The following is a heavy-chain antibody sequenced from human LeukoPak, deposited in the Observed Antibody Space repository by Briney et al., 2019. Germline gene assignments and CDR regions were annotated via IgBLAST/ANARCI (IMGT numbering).Heavy chain of an antibody. Sequence: PGGSLRLSCAASGFTFGDYAMHWVRQAPGKGLEWVSLISGDGGSTYYADSVKGRFTISRDNSKNSLYLQMNSLRTEDTALYCCAKAWGYDILTGVDYWGQGTLVTVPS. CDR2: ISGDGGST. V-gene: IGHV3-43*02. D-gene: IGHD3-9*01. CDR3: AKAWGYDILTGVDY. J-gene: IGHJ4*02. CDR1: GFTFGDYA.